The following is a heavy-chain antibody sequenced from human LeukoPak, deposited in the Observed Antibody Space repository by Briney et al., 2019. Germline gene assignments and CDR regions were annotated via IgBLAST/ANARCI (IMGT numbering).Heavy chain of an antibody. CDR1: GFTFSSYS. J-gene: IGHJ3*02. Sequence: PGGPLRLSCGASGFTFSSYSMNWVRQAPGKGVEWIGSFYYSGSTYYNPSLKSRVTISVDMSKNQFSLKLSSVTAADTAVYYCAREGSYDSSGYLLYAFDIWGQGTMVTVS. CDR3: AREGSYDSSGYLLYAFDI. V-gene: IGHV4-39*07. D-gene: IGHD3-22*01. CDR2: FYYSGST.